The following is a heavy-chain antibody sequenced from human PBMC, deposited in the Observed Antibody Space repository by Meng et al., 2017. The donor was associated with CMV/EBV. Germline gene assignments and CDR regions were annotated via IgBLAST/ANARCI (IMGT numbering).Heavy chain of an antibody. V-gene: IGHV3-48*04. Sequence: GGSLRLSCATSGFTFSRYNMNWVRQAPGKGLEGISYISSSSSTIYYADSVEGRFTISRDNARNSLYLQMDSLTAEDTAVYYCARDFVLGQWLAPLDRWGQGTLVTVSS. CDR3: ARDFVLGQWLAPLDR. CDR2: ISSSSSTI. J-gene: IGHJ4*02. CDR1: GFTFSRYN. D-gene: IGHD6-19*01.